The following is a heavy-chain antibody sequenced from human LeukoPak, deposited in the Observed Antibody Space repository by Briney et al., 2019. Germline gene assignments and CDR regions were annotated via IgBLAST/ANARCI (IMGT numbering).Heavy chain of an antibody. V-gene: IGHV3-33*01. CDR1: GFTFSSHG. CDR2: IWFDGSNK. J-gene: IGHJ6*02. D-gene: IGHD6-25*01. CDR3: ARDRSRYYGMDV. Sequence: GSSLRLSCAASGFTFSSHGMDWVRQAPGKGLEWVAVIWFDGSNKYYADSVKGRFTISRDNSKNTLYLQMSSLRAEDTAVYHCARDRSRYYGMDVWGQGTTVTVSS.